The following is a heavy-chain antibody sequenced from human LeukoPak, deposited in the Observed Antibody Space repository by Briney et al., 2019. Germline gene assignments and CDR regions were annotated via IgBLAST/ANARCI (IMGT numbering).Heavy chain of an antibody. CDR3: ARSAPYCSSTSCYDYYYYMDV. J-gene: IGHJ6*03. CDR2: MNHHSDNI. V-gene: IGHV1-8*01. CDR1: GYTFTTYD. Sequence: ASVKEFCRASGYTFTTYDINWVRQETGQELEWMVWMNHHSDNIGYAQKFQGRVTMTRNTSISTAYMELSSLRSEDTAVYYCARSAPYCSSTSCYDYYYYMDVWGKGTTVTVSS. D-gene: IGHD2-2*01.